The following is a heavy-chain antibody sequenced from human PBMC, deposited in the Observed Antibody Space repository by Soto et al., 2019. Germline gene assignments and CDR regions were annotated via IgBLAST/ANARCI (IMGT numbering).Heavy chain of an antibody. D-gene: IGHD3-22*01. J-gene: IGHJ4*02. Sequence: QVQLVESGGGVVQPGRSLRLSCAASGFSVSYYAMHGVRQAPGKGLEWVAVISCDGSDNYYADSVKGRFTISRDNSKDTLFLQSNSLRAEDTAVYFCVRDRGHNSGYYELFDYWGQGTLVTVSS. CDR3: VRDRGHNSGYYELFDY. CDR1: GFSVSYYA. V-gene: IGHV3-30-3*01. CDR2: ISCDGSDN.